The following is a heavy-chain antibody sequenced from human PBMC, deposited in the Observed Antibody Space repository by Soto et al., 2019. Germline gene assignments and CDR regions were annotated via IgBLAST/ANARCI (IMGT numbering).Heavy chain of an antibody. CDR3: ARAQGAGWLDYYYYMDV. J-gene: IGHJ6*03. Sequence: SETLSLTCTVSGGSISSYYWSWIRQPPGKGLEWIGYIYYSGSTNYNPSLKSRVTISVDTSKNQFSLKLSSVTAADTAVYYCARAQGAGWLDYYYYMDVWGKGTTVTVSS. D-gene: IGHD6-19*01. CDR1: GGSISSYY. V-gene: IGHV4-59*01. CDR2: IYYSGST.